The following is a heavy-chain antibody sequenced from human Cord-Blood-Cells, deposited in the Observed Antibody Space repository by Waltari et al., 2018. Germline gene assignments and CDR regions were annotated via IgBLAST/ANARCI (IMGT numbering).Heavy chain of an antibody. V-gene: IGHV7-4-1*02. Sequence: QVQLVQSGSELKKPGASVKVSCKASGYTFTSYAMNWVRQSPGQGLEWMGWINTNTGNPTYAQGFRGRSVFYLDTSVSTEYLQISGLKAEDTAVYYCARLHYDILPGYYDYWSQGTLVTVSS. CDR2: INTNTGNP. CDR3: ARLHYDILPGYYDY. J-gene: IGHJ4*02. CDR1: GYTFTSYA. D-gene: IGHD3-9*01.